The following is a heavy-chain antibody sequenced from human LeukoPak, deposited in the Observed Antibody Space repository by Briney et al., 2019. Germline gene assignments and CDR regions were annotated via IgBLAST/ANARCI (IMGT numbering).Heavy chain of an antibody. J-gene: IGHJ4*02. V-gene: IGHV3-21*01. CDR1: AFTFSSYA. CDR2: ISSSSSYI. CDR3: AREQQLNFDY. D-gene: IGHD6-13*01. Sequence: GGSLRLSCAASAFTFSSYAMHWVRQAPWKGLEWVSSISSSSSYIYYADSVKGRFTISRDNAKNSLYLQMNSLRAEDTAVYYCAREQQLNFDYWGQGTLVTVSS.